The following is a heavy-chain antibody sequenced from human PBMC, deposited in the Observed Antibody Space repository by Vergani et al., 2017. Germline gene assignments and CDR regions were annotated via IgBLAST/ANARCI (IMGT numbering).Heavy chain of an antibody. J-gene: IGHJ4*02. V-gene: IGHV3-48*03. CDR1: GFTFSSYE. Sequence: EVQLVESGGGLVQPGGSLRLSCAASGFTFSSYEMNWVRQAPGKGLEWVSYISSSGSTIYYADSVKGRFTSSRDNAKNSLYLQMNSLRAEDTAVYYCAREGGDARSFDYWGQGTLVTVSS. CDR3: AREGGDARSFDY. CDR2: ISSSGSTI. D-gene: IGHD2-21*01.